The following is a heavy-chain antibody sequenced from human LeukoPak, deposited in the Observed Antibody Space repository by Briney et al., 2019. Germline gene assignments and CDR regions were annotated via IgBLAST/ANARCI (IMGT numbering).Heavy chain of an antibody. J-gene: IGHJ5*02. V-gene: IGHV3-23*01. D-gene: IGHD2-2*01. CDR3: ASLLTAAIRKGFDP. CDR1: GFTFSSYA. CDR2: ISGSGGST. Sequence: GGSLRLSCAASGFTFSSYAMTWVRQAPGKGLEWVSAISGSGGSTYYADSVKGRFTISRDNAKNSLYLQMNSLRAEDTAVYYCASLLTAAIRKGFDPWGQGTLVTVSS.